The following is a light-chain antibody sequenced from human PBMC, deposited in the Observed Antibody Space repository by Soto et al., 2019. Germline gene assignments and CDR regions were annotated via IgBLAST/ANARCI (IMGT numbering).Light chain of an antibody. Sequence: EIVLTQSPGTLSLSPGERATLSCRASQSVSSSYLAWYQQKPGQAPRLLIYGAASRATGIPDRCSGSGSGRYFTRTISRLEPEDVAVYYCQQYGSSPYTFGQGTKLEIK. V-gene: IGKV3-20*01. CDR1: QSVSSSY. J-gene: IGKJ2*01. CDR2: GAA. CDR3: QQYGSSPYT.